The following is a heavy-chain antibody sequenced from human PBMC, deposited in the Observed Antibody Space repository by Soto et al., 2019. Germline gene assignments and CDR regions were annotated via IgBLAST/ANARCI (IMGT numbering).Heavy chain of an antibody. V-gene: IGHV4-30-4*01. D-gene: IGHD1-1*01. Sequence: TSETLSLTCTVSGGSISSGDYYWSWIRQPPGKGLEWIGYIYYSGSTYYNPSLKSRVTISVDTSKNQFSLKLSSVTAADTAVYYCARDLPNWNFDYWGQGTLVTVSS. J-gene: IGHJ4*02. CDR2: IYYSGST. CDR1: GGSISSGDYY. CDR3: ARDLPNWNFDY.